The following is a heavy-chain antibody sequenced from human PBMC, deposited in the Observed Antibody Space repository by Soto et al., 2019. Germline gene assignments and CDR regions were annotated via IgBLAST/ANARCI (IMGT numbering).Heavy chain of an antibody. CDR1: GGTFSSYA. J-gene: IGHJ4*02. CDR2: IIPIFGTA. Sequence: SVKVSCKASGGTFSSYAISWVRQAPGQGLEWMGGIIPIFGTANYAQKFQGRVTITADKSTSTAYMELSSLRSEDTAVYYCARVPPSSGWSYYFDYWGQGTLVTVS. D-gene: IGHD6-19*01. CDR3: ARVPPSSGWSYYFDY. V-gene: IGHV1-69*06.